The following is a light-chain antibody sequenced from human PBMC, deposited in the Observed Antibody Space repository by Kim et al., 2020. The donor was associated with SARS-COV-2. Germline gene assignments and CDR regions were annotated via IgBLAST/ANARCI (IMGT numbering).Light chain of an antibody. Sequence: EIVLTQSPGTVSLSPGERATLSCRASQSVTSSDLACYQQRPGQAPRLLIYGASSRATGIPDRFSGSGSGTDFTLTISRLEPEDFAVYYCQQYGSSPRTFGQGTKLEI. CDR2: GAS. V-gene: IGKV3-20*01. CDR1: QSVTSSD. J-gene: IGKJ2*01. CDR3: QQYGSSPRT.